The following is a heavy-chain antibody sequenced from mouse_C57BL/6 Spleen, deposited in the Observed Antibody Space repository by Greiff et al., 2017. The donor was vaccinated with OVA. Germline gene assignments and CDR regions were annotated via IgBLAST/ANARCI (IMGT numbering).Heavy chain of an antibody. D-gene: IGHD1-1*01. V-gene: IGHV1-55*01. J-gene: IGHJ4*01. Sequence: QVQLQQPGAELVKPGASVKMSCKASGYTFTSYWITWVKQRPGQGLEWIGDIYPGSGSTNYNEKFKSKATLTVDKSSSTAYMQLSSLTSEDSAVYYCASRHYCSGAMDYWGQGTSVTVSS. CDR1: GYTFTSYW. CDR3: ASRHYCSGAMDY. CDR2: IYPGSGST.